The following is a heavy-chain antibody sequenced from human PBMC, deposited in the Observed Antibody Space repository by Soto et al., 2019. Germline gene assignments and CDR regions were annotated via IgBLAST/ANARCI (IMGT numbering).Heavy chain of an antibody. CDR2: ISSSSSYT. CDR1: GFSFSDYY. V-gene: IGHV3-11*05. Sequence: TGGSLRLSCAASGFSFSDYYMSWIRQAPGKGLEWVSYISSSSSYTNYADSVKGRFTISRDNAKNSLYLQMNSLIAEDTAVYYCARVAPPQDYWGQGTLVTVSS. J-gene: IGHJ4*02. CDR3: ARVAPPQDY.